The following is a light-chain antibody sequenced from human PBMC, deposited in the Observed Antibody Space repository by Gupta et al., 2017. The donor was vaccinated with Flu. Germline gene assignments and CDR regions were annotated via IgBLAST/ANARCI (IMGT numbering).Light chain of an antibody. CDR2: DAC. CDR1: QSVCNF. J-gene: IGKJ4*01. Sequence: EIVLTQSLATLSLSPGQRASLSCRASQSVCNFLFWYQQKPGQAPRLLIYDACNRATGIPARFSGSGSGTDFTITSSSLEPEDSAVYYCQQRRDLLTFGGGTRVEIK. CDR3: QQRRDLLT. V-gene: IGKV3-11*01.